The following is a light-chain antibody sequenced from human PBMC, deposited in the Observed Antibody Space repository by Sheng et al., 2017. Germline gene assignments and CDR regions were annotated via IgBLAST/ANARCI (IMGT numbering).Light chain of an antibody. CDR1: QSVTSN. V-gene: IGKV3-15*01. CDR2: DAS. Sequence: EIVLTQSPGTLSLSPGERATLSCRASQSVTSNYLAWYQQKPGQTPRLLIYDASTRATGIPARFSGSGSGTEFTLTISSLQSEDFAVYFCQQYNNWPLTFGGGTKVEIK. CDR3: QQYNNWPLT. J-gene: IGKJ4*01.